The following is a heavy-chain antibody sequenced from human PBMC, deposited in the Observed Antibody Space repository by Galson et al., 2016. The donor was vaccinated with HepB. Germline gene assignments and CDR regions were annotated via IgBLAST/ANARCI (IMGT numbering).Heavy chain of an antibody. Sequence: SLRLSCAVSGFILTNYWMTWVRQAPGKGLEWVAIIKEDGSEKYYVGAVEGRFTISRDNPKTSVDLQMTSLRPEGTALYYCARVFGADYGGIWYSDLWGRGTLVTVSS. V-gene: IGHV3-7*01. J-gene: IGHJ2*01. D-gene: IGHD4-23*01. CDR2: IKEDGSEK. CDR3: ARVFGADYGGIWYSDL. CDR1: GFILTNYW.